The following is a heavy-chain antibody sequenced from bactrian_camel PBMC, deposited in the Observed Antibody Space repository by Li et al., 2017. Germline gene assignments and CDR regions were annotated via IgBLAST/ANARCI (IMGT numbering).Heavy chain of an antibody. CDR2: IYTAPNRGVT. CDR3: AAGLPRSSGNWCDYWGTEYKY. V-gene: IGHV3S40*01. D-gene: IGHD3*01. Sequence: DVQLVESGGGSVQSGGSLRLSCATSGYPFSRRCMAWFRQAPGKEREGVASIYTAPNRGVTYYVDSVKGQFTISQDIAKNTVYLQTNSLKPEDTAMYYCAAGLPRSSGNWCDYWGTEYKYWGQGTQVTVS. CDR1: GYPFSRRC. J-gene: IGHJ4*01.